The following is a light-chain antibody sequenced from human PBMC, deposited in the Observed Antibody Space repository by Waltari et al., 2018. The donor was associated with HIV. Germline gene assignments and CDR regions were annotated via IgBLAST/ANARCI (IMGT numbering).Light chain of an antibody. J-gene: IGKJ1*01. CDR1: QSVTSNY. CDR2: GAS. V-gene: IGKV3-20*01. CDR3: QQYGTSQWT. Sequence: EIVLTQSPGTLSLSPGERTALSCRASQSVTSNYLAWYQQKPGRAPRLLISGASNRASGIPDRFSGSGAGTDFTLTISRLEPEDFAVYYCQQYGTSQWTFGRGTKEEI.